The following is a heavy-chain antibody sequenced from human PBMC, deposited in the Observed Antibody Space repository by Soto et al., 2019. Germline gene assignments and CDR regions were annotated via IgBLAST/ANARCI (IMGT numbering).Heavy chain of an antibody. Sequence: QVQLQESGPGLVKPSETLSLTCTVSGGSISSYYWSWIRQSPGKGLEWIGDIHYSGSTKSNPSLKSRVTISVDTSRNHVSLKLSSVNSADSAVYFCARARYQLLHLDYYGMDVWGQGTTVTVSS. J-gene: IGHJ6*02. CDR2: IHYSGST. CDR3: ARARYQLLHLDYYGMDV. CDR1: GGSISSYY. V-gene: IGHV4-59*01. D-gene: IGHD2-2*01.